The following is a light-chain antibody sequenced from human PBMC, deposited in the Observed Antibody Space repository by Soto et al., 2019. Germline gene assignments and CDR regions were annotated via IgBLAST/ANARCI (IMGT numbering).Light chain of an antibody. CDR2: DAS. CDR3: QQRLNWPLT. Sequence: ESVLTQSPATLSLSPGERATVSCRASESVSSYLAWFQQKPGQAPRLLIYDASNRATGIPARFSGSGSGTDFTLTISSPEPDDFAVYYCQQRLNWPLTFGGGTKVEIK. CDR1: ESVSSY. V-gene: IGKV3-11*01. J-gene: IGKJ4*01.